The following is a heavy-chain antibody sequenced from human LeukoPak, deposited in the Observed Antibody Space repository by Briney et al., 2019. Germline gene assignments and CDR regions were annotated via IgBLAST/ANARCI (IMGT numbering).Heavy chain of an antibody. CDR1: GFTVSSNY. CDR2: IYSGGST. Sequence: SGGSLRLSCAASGFTVSSNYMSWVRQAPGKGLEWVSVIYSGGSTYYADSGNGRFTTSTHNSKNTLYLQINSLRAEDTAVYYCARGTGGSYCLDYWGQGTLVTVSS. D-gene: IGHD1-26*01. CDR3: ARGTGGSYCLDY. V-gene: IGHV3-53*04. J-gene: IGHJ4*02.